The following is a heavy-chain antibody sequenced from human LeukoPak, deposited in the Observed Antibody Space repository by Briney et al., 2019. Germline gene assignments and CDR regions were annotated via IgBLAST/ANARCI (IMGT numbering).Heavy chain of an antibody. J-gene: IGHJ4*02. CDR1: GFTFSSYA. V-gene: IGHV3-30-3*01. D-gene: IGHD1-26*01. CDR2: ISYDGSNK. Sequence: GGSLRLSCAASGFTFSSYAMHWVRQAPGKGLEWVAVISYDGSNKYYADSVKGRFTIFRDNSKNTLYLQMNSLRAEDTAVYYCARDVGYSGSYNLGYYFDYWGQGTLVTVSS. CDR3: ARDVGYSGSYNLGYYFDY.